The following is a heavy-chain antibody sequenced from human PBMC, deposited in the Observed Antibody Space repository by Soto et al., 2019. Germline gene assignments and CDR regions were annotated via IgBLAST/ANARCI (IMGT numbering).Heavy chain of an antibody. Sequence: PGGSLRLSCAASGFTFSSYAMHWVRQAPGKGLEWVAVISYDGSNKYYADSVKGRFTISRDNSKNTLYLQMNSLRAEDTAVYYCARDRPPDIVATIKLGIYGMDVWGQGTTVTVSS. D-gene: IGHD5-12*01. V-gene: IGHV3-30-3*01. CDR2: ISYDGSNK. J-gene: IGHJ6*02. CDR1: GFTFSSYA. CDR3: ARDRPPDIVATIKLGIYGMDV.